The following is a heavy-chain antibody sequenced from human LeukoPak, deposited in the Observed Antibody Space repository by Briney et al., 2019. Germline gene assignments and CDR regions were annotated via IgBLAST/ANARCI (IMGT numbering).Heavy chain of an antibody. CDR2: INSDGSST. D-gene: IGHD6-6*01. CDR3: ARAEYSSSPDV. V-gene: IGHV3-74*01. CDR1: GFTFSSYA. Sequence: PGGSLRLSCAASGFTFSSYAMSWVRQAPGKGLVWVSRINSDGSSTSYADSVKGRLTISRDNAKNTLYLQMNSLRAEDTAVYYCARAEYSSSPDVWGQGTTVTVSS. J-gene: IGHJ6*02.